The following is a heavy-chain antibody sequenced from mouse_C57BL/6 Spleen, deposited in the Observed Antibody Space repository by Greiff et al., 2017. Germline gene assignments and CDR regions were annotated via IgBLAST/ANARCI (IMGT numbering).Heavy chain of an antibody. J-gene: IGHJ4*01. Sequence: EVQLQESGPELVKPGASVKIPCKASGYTFTDYNMDWVKQSHGKSLEWIGDINPNNGGTIYNQKFKGKATLTVDKSSSTAYMEIRSLTSEDTAVYYWARERGSMDYWGQGTSVTVSA. V-gene: IGHV1-18*01. CDR2: INPNNGGT. CDR3: ARERGSMDY. CDR1: GYTFTDYN.